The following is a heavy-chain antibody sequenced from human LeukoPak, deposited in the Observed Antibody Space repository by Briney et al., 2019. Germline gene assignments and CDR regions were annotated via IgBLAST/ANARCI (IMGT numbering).Heavy chain of an antibody. D-gene: IGHD4-17*01. CDR2: IIGSGGST. V-gene: IGHV3-23*01. Sequence: GGSLRLSCAASGFTFSSYAMSWVRQAPGKGLEWVSAIIGSGGSTYYADSVKGRFTISRDNSKNTLYLQMNSLRAEDTAVYYCVKIGDYNYYYYGMDVWGQGTTVTVSS. CDR1: GFTFSSYA. J-gene: IGHJ6*02. CDR3: VKIGDYNYYYYGMDV.